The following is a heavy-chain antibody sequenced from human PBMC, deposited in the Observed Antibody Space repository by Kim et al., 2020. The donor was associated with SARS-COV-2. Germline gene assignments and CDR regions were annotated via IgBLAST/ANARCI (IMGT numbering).Heavy chain of an antibody. D-gene: IGHD3-22*01. Sequence: KLQGRVTITADESTSTAYMELSSLRSEDTAVYYCASTGYYYDSSGYQFDYWGQGTLVTVSS. J-gene: IGHJ4*02. V-gene: IGHV1-69*01. CDR3: ASTGYYYDSSGYQFDY.